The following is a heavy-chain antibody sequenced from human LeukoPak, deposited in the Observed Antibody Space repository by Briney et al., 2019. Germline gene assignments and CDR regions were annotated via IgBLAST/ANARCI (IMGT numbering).Heavy chain of an antibody. J-gene: IGHJ3*02. Sequence: SETLSLTCTVSGGSISSDYWSWIRQPAGKGLEWIGRIYTSGSTNYNPSPKSRVSISVDTSKNQFSLKLSSVTAADTAVYYCAGKYDSSFDAFDIWGQGTMVTVSS. D-gene: IGHD3-22*01. CDR2: IYTSGST. V-gene: IGHV4-4*07. CDR3: AGKYDSSFDAFDI. CDR1: GGSISSDY.